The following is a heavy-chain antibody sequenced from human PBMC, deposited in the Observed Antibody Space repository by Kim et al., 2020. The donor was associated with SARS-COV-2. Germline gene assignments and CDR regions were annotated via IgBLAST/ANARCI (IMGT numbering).Heavy chain of an antibody. CDR3: ARLFLYSRGRAFDY. V-gene: IGHV4-39*01. J-gene: IGHJ4*02. CDR2: IYYSGST. CDR1: GGSFSSSSYY. D-gene: IGHD6-13*01. Sequence: SETLSLTCTVSGGSFSSSSYYWGWIRQPPGKGLEWIGSIYYSGSTYYNPSLKSRVTISVDTSKNQFSLKLSSVTAADTAVYYCARLFLYSRGRAFDYWGQGTLVTVSS.